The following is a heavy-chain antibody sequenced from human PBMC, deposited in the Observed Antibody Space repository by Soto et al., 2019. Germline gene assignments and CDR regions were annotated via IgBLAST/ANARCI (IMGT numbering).Heavy chain of an antibody. CDR3: AGHSDSGSYYYGMDV. CDR1: GYTFTSYA. V-gene: IGHV1-69*13. D-gene: IGHD1-26*01. CDR2: IIPIFSTA. J-gene: IGHJ6*02. Sequence: GASVKVSCKASGYTFTSYAMHWVRQAPGQRLEWLGGIIPIFSTADYAQKFQGRVTITADESTSTAYMELSSLRSEDTAVYYCAGHSDSGSYYYGMDVWGQGTTVTVSS.